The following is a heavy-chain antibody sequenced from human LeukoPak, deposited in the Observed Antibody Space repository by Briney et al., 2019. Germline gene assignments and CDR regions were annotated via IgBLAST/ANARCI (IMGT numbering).Heavy chain of an antibody. Sequence: PSEALSLTCTVSGGSISSVGYYWSWIRQPPGKGLEWIGYIYHSGSTFYNPSLKSRVTMSVDRSKNQFSLRLNSVTAADTAVYYCAREGVIKAAHWFDPWGQGTLVTVSS. CDR1: GGSISSVGYY. J-gene: IGHJ5*02. D-gene: IGHD6-6*01. CDR3: AREGVIKAAHWFDP. V-gene: IGHV4-30-2*01. CDR2: IYHSGST.